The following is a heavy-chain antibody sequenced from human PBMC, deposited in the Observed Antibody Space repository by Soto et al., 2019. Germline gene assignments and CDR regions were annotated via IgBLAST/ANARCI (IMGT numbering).Heavy chain of an antibody. CDR1: GASISSFN. Sequence: SETLSLTCSVSGASISSFNWNWVRQPAGKGPEWVGRLNIAGTINYNPSLKSRITMSMDTSKNQISLHLRSVTAADTAIYYCARVGPWVPYYYDSSPYTFENWFGPWGQGTLVTVSS. CDR3: ARVGPWVPYYYDSSPYTFENWFGP. J-gene: IGHJ5*02. CDR2: LNIAGTI. V-gene: IGHV4-4*07. D-gene: IGHD3-22*01.